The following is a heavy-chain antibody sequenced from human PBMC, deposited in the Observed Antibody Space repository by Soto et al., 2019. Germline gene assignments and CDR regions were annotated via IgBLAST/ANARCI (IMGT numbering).Heavy chain of an antibody. J-gene: IGHJ3*02. Sequence: PSQTLSLTCAISGDSVSSNSAAWNWIRQSPSRGLEWLGRTYYRSKWYNDYAVSVKSRITINPDTSKNQLSLQLNSVTPEDTAVYYCARAAYCSGGSCSRSGAFDIWGQGTMVTVSS. CDR1: GDSVSSNSAA. CDR2: TYYRSKWYN. D-gene: IGHD2-15*01. CDR3: ARAAYCSGGSCSRSGAFDI. V-gene: IGHV6-1*01.